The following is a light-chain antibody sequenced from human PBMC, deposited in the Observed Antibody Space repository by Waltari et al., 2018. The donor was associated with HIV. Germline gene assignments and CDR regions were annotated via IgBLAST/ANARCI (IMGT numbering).Light chain of an antibody. CDR1: SSDIGYYDY. CDR2: EVT. V-gene: IGLV2-14*03. J-gene: IGLJ2*01. CDR3: SSYTRRGTVV. Sequence: QSALTQPASVSGSPGRSIVLPCTGSSSDIGYYDYVSWSQQYPGQAPKALIYEVTSRPSGTSARFSGSKSATTSFLAISKLQTDDEADYVCSSYTRRGTVVFGGGTRLTVL.